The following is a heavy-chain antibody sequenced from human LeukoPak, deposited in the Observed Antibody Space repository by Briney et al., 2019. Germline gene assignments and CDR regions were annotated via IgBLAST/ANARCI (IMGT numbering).Heavy chain of an antibody. J-gene: IGHJ3*02. Sequence: SETLSLTCTVSGGSVSSYYWSWIRQPPGKGLEWIGYIYYSGSTNYNPSLKSRVTISVDTSKNQFSLKLSSVTAADTAVYYCARWGDLGYCSGGSCYPHDAFDIWGQGTMVTVSS. CDR1: GGSVSSYY. V-gene: IGHV4-59*02. D-gene: IGHD2-15*01. CDR2: IYYSGST. CDR3: ARWGDLGYCSGGSCYPHDAFDI.